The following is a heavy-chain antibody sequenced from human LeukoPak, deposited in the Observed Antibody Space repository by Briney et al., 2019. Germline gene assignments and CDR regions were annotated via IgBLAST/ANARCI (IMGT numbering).Heavy chain of an antibody. CDR3: ARDRGSGHYFFDS. Sequence: TSETLSLTCAISGDGVSSSSVAWDWIRQSPSGGLEWLGRTYYRSKWYFDYANSVKSRIVIQPDTSKNQFPLQLSSVTPEDTAIYFCARDRGSGHYFFDSWGQGVLVTVSS. D-gene: IGHD6-19*01. J-gene: IGHJ4*02. CDR2: TYYRSKWYF. CDR1: GDGVSSSSVA. V-gene: IGHV6-1*01.